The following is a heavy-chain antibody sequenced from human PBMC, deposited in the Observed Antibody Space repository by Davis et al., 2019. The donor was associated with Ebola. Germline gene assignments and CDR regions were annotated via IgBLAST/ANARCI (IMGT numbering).Heavy chain of an antibody. D-gene: IGHD3-16*01. J-gene: IGHJ3*02. CDR2: ISGSGGST. CDR3: AKATGVWGSYRLFDI. CDR1: GFTFSSYA. Sequence: GESLKISCAASGFTFSSYAMSWVRQAPGKGLEWVSAISGSGGSTYYADSVKGRFTISRDNSKNTLYLQMNSLRAEDTAVYYCAKATGVWGSYRLFDIWGQGTMVTVSS. V-gene: IGHV3-23*01.